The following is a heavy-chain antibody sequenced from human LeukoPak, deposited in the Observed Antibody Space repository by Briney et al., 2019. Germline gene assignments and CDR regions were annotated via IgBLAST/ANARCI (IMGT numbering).Heavy chain of an antibody. Sequence: GGSLRLSCAASGFTFTTYSINWVRQAPGKGLEWVPSISSTSHYIYYADSVKGRFTISRDNANNSLYLQMNSLRAEDTAVYYCARDMDTAMIFDYWGQGTLVTVSS. CDR2: ISSTSHYI. J-gene: IGHJ4*02. D-gene: IGHD5-18*01. CDR1: GFTFTTYS. CDR3: ARDMDTAMIFDY. V-gene: IGHV3-21*01.